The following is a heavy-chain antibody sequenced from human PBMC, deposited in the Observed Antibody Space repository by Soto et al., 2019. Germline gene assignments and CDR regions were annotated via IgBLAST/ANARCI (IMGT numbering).Heavy chain of an antibody. V-gene: IGHV4-59*08. CDR1: GGSISSYY. Sequence: SETLSLTCTVSGGSISSYYWSWIRQPPGKGLEWIGYIYYSGSTNYNPSLKSRVTISVNTSKNQFSLKLTSVTAADTAVYYCARVYYDSTGFPLHFDYWGQGTLVTSP. CDR2: IYYSGST. CDR3: ARVYYDSTGFPLHFDY. J-gene: IGHJ4*02. D-gene: IGHD3-22*01.